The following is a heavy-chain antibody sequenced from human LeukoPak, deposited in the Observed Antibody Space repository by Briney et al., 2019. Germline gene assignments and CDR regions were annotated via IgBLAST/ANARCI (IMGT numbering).Heavy chain of an antibody. J-gene: IGHJ4*02. CDR2: IYYSGST. D-gene: IGHD3-22*01. Sequence: PSEILSLTCTVSGVSTSSHYWSWIRQPPGKGLEWIGYIYYSGSTNYNPSLKSRVTMSVDTSKNQFSLKLCSVTAADTAVYYCAGDPGYYYDSRGGRLPWGQGTLVTVSS. CDR3: AGDPGYYYDSRGGRLP. V-gene: IGHV4-59*11. CDR1: GVSTSSHY.